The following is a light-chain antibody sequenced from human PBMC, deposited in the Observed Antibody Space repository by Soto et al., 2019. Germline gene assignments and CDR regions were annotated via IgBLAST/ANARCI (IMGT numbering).Light chain of an antibody. CDR1: QSVSSGY. CDR3: QQYGSSPPIT. J-gene: IGKJ5*01. CDR2: ATS. V-gene: IGKV3-20*01. Sequence: ELVLTQSPGALSLSPGERATLSCRASQSVSSGYLAWYQQKPGQAPRLLIFATSRRATGIPDRFSGSGSGTDFTLTISRLEHDDVAVYYCQQYGSSPPITFGQGTRLEIK.